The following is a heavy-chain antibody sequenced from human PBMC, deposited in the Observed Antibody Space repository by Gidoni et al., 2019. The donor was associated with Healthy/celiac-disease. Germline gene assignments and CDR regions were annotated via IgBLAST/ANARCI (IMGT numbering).Heavy chain of an antibody. CDR3: ARDRVYSSRWYVWFDP. V-gene: IGHV1-3*01. CDR1: GYPFTSYA. CDR2: IHAGNGNT. Sequence: QVQLVQSGAAVTNPGASVKVSCQASGYPFTSYAMHWVRQAPGQRLEWMGWIHAGNGNTKYSQKCQGRVTMTRETSASTAYRELSSMRSEDTAVYYCARDRVYSSRWYVWFDPGGQGTLVNVSS. J-gene: IGHJ5*02. D-gene: IGHD6-13*01.